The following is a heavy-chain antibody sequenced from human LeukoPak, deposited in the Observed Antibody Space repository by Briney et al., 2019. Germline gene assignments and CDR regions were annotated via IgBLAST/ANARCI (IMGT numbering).Heavy chain of an antibody. D-gene: IGHD6-13*01. J-gene: IGHJ4*02. CDR1: GFTFSSYW. V-gene: IGHV3-7*03. Sequence: PGGSLRLSCAASGFTFSSYWMSWVRQAPGKGLEWVANIKDDGSEKYYVDSVKGRFTISRDDAKNSLYLQMNSLRAEDTAVYYFARARDSSWDYWGQGTLVTVSS. CDR3: ARARDSSWDY. CDR2: IKDDGSEK.